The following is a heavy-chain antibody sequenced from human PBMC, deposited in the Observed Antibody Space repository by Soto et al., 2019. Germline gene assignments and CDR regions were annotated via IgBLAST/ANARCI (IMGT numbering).Heavy chain of an antibody. V-gene: IGHV1-58*01. Sequence: GASVKVSCKASGFTFTSCAVQWVRQARGQRLEWIGWIVVGSGNTNYAQKFQERVTITRDMSTSTAYMELSSLRSEDTAVYYCAAPMGGRDPRWLQLYGMDVWGQGTTVTVSS. D-gene: IGHD1-1*01. CDR1: GFTFTSCA. CDR2: IVVGSGNT. J-gene: IGHJ6*02. CDR3: AAPMGGRDPRWLQLYGMDV.